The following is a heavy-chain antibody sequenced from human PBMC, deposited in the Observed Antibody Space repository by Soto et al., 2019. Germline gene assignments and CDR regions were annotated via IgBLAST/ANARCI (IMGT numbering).Heavy chain of an antibody. Sequence: QVQLVESGGGVVQPGRSLRLSCAASGFTFSSYGMHWVRQAPGKGLEWVAVIWYDGSNKYYADSVKGRFTISRDNSKNTLYLQMNSLRAEDTAVYYCARDKYSGSYGFDYWGQGTLVTVSS. CDR3: ARDKYSGSYGFDY. D-gene: IGHD1-26*01. CDR2: IWYDGSNK. CDR1: GFTFSSYG. V-gene: IGHV3-33*01. J-gene: IGHJ4*02.